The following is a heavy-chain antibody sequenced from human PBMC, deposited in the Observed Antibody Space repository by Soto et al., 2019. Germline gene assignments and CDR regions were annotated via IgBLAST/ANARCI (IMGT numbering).Heavy chain of an antibody. CDR2: IYHSGST. V-gene: IGHV4-4*02. Sequence: QVQLQESGPGLVKPSGTLSLTCAVSGGSISSSNWWSWVRQPPGKGLEWIGEIYHSGSTNYNPSLNSRITISLDKTKNQFSLKLSSVTAADTAVYYCARGSSSSSFDYWGQGTLVTVSS. J-gene: IGHJ4*02. D-gene: IGHD6-6*01. CDR1: GGSISSSNW. CDR3: ARGSSSSSFDY.